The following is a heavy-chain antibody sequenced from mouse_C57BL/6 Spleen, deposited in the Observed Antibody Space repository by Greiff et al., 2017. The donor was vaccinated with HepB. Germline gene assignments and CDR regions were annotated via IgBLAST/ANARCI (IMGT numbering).Heavy chain of an antibody. V-gene: IGHV1-74*01. CDR2: IHPSDSDT. CDR3: EIERDYEGPYYYAMDY. Sequence: VQLQQPGAELVKPGASVKVSCKASGYTFTSYWMHWVKQRPGQGLEWIGRIHPSDSDTNYNQKFKGEATLTVDKSSSTAYRQLRSLTSEDSAVYYCEIERDYEGPYYYAMDYWGQGTSVTVSS. J-gene: IGHJ4*01. CDR1: GYTFTSYW. D-gene: IGHD2-4*01.